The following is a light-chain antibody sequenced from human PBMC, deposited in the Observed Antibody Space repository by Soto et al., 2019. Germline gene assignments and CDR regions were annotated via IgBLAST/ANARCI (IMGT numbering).Light chain of an antibody. J-gene: IGKJ1*01. CDR2: AAS. CDR3: QQSYNTPRT. Sequence: IHMTLSPSSVSASVGKRVTIACRAGEGIDSWLAWYQQKPGEAPSLLIYAASTLQTGVPSRFSGSGSGTHFTLTISSLQPEDFAAYFCQQSYNTPRTFGQGTKVDIK. CDR1: EGIDSW. V-gene: IGKV1-12*01.